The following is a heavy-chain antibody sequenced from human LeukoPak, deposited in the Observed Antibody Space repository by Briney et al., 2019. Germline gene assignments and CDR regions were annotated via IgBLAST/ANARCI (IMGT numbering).Heavy chain of an antibody. J-gene: IGHJ4*02. V-gene: IGHV3-48*01. CDR3: ARDSLSIFGVVLISH. Sequence: PGGSLRLSCAASGFTFSTYSMNWVRQAPGKGLEWISYITSSSVTMFYADSVKGRFTISRDNAKNSLYLQMNSLRVEDTAVYYCARDSLSIFGVVLISHWGQGTLVTVSS. CDR1: GFTFSTYS. CDR2: ITSSSVTM. D-gene: IGHD3-3*01.